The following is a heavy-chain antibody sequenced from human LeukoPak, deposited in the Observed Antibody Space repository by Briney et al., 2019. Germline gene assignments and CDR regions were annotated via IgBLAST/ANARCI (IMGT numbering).Heavy chain of an antibody. V-gene: IGHV4-59*01. CDR3: ARDGEYCSGGSCYSEYFQH. CDR1: GGSISSYY. D-gene: IGHD2-15*01. J-gene: IGHJ1*01. Sequence: SETLSLTCTVSGGSISSYYWSCIRQPPGKGLEWIGYIYYSGSTNYNPSLKSRVTISVDTSKNQFSLKLSSVTAADTAVYYCARDGEYCSGGSCYSEYFQHWGQGTLVTVSS. CDR2: IYYSGST.